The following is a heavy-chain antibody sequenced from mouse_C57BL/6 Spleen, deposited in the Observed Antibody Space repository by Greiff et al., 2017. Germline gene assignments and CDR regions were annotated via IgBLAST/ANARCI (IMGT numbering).Heavy chain of an antibody. V-gene: IGHV1-52*01. D-gene: IGHD1-1*01. CDR3: AREYYYGVVC. CDR2: IDPSDSET. Sequence: QVQLQQPGAELVRPGSSVKLSCKASGYTFTSYWMHWVKQRPIQGLEWIGNIDPSDSETHYNQKFKDKATLTVDKSSSPAYMQLSSLTSEDSAVYYCAREYYYGVVCWGQGTLVTVSA. CDR1: GYTFTSYW. J-gene: IGHJ3*01.